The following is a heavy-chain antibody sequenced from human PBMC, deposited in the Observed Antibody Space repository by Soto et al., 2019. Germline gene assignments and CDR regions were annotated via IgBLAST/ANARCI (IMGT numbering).Heavy chain of an antibody. J-gene: IGHJ6*02. Sequence: QVQAVQSGAEVKKPGSSVKVSCKASGGTFSSYVISWVRQAPGQGLEWMGRIIPIFGTANYAQKFQGRVTITADESTSTAYMELSSLRSEDTAVYYCPSESGRTRGMDVWGHGTTITVSS. CDR1: GGTFSSYV. CDR2: IIPIFGTA. D-gene: IGHD2-8*01. CDR3: PSESGRTRGMDV. V-gene: IGHV1-69*18.